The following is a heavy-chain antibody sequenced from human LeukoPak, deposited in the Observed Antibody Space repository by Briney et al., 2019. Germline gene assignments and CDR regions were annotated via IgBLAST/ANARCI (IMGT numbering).Heavy chain of an antibody. J-gene: IGHJ5*02. Sequence: PSETLSLTCAVYGVSFSGYYWSWIRQPPGKGLEWIGEINHSESTNYNPSLKSRVTISVDTSKNQFSLKLSSVTAADTAVYYCARLLYDFWSGYGSWFDPWGQGTLVTVSS. CDR1: GVSFSGYY. CDR2: INHSEST. V-gene: IGHV4-34*01. D-gene: IGHD3-3*01. CDR3: ARLLYDFWSGYGSWFDP.